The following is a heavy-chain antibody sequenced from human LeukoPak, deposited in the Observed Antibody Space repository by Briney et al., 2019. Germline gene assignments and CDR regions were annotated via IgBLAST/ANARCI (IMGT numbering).Heavy chain of an antibody. D-gene: IGHD2-21*01. Sequence: GGSLRLSCAASGFTFDDYAMHWVRQAPGKGLEWVSGISWNSGSIGYADSVKGRFTISRDNAKNSLYLQMNSLRAEDMALYYCAKDILAGGEGFGAFDIWGQGTMVTVSS. CDR3: AKDILAGGEGFGAFDI. CDR1: GFTFDDYA. J-gene: IGHJ3*02. CDR2: ISWNSGSI. V-gene: IGHV3-9*03.